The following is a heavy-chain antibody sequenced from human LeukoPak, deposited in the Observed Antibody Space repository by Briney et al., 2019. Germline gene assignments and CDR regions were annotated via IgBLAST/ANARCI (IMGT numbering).Heavy chain of an antibody. J-gene: IGHJ5*02. CDR3: ARGGGVADP. CDR2: MSPQTGKT. D-gene: IGHD3-16*01. CDR1: RYTLTDYP. Sequence: ASLKVSCKALRYTLTDYPISWVRQAPGQGFQWMGWMSPQTGKTRYARKFLGRVTMTTDTSTNTAYTELRSLTSDDTAVYYCARGGGVADPWGQGTLVIVSS. V-gene: IGHV1-18*01.